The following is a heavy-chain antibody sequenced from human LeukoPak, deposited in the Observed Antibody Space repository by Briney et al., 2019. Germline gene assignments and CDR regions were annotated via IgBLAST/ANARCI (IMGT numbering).Heavy chain of an antibody. CDR3: ARPGITAFDV. Sequence: GGSLRLSCVASGFTLSSHNINWVRQAPGKGLEWVSHISSSGSVTYYGDSVKGRITISRDNAKNSVSLYMNSLRAEDSAVYYCARPGITAFDVWGQGTMVTVSS. V-gene: IGHV3-48*01. J-gene: IGHJ3*01. CDR2: ISSSGSVT. D-gene: IGHD3-10*01. CDR1: GFTLSSHN.